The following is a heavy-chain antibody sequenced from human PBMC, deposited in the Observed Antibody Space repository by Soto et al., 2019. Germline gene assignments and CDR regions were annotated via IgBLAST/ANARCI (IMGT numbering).Heavy chain of an antibody. Sequence: ASVKVSCKASGGTFSSYTISWVRQAPGQGLEWMGRIIPILGIANYAQKFQGRVTITADKSTSTAYMELSSLRSEDTAVYYCAREKSGPIAAAAPYYYGMDVWGQGTTVTVSS. J-gene: IGHJ6*02. V-gene: IGHV1-69*04. D-gene: IGHD6-13*01. CDR1: GGTFSSYT. CDR3: AREKSGPIAAAAPYYYGMDV. CDR2: IIPILGIA.